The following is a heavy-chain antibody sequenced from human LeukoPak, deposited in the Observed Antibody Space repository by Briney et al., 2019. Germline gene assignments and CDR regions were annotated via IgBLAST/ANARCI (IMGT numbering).Heavy chain of an antibody. Sequence: GGSLRLSCAASGFTFSSYSMNWVRQAPGKGLEWVSSISSSSSYIYYADSVKGRFTISRDNAKNSLYLQMNSLRAEDTAVYYCARENVHYDSGGTFDYWGQGTLVTVSS. CDR1: GFTFSSYS. D-gene: IGHD3-22*01. CDR3: ARENVHYDSGGTFDY. CDR2: ISSSSSYI. V-gene: IGHV3-21*01. J-gene: IGHJ4*02.